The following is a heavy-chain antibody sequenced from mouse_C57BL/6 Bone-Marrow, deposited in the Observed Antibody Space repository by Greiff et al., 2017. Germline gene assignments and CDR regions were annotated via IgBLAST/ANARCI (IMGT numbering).Heavy chain of an antibody. CDR1: GFTFSSYG. V-gene: IGHV5-6*01. Sequence: DVHLVESGGDLVKPGGSLKLSCAASGFTFSSYGMSWVRQTPDKRLEWVATISSGGSYTYYPDSVKGRFTISRDNAKNTLYLQMSSLKSEDTAMYYCARQGYYGTYFDVWGTGTTVTVSS. CDR3: ARQGYYGTYFDV. D-gene: IGHD1-1*01. CDR2: ISSGGSYT. J-gene: IGHJ1*03.